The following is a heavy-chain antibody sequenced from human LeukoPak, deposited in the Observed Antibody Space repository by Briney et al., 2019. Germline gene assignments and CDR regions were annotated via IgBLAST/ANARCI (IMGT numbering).Heavy chain of an antibody. CDR3: ARRTAVVVVAATYFDY. CDR2: IYYSGST. V-gene: IGHV4-39*01. J-gene: IGHJ4*02. CDR1: GGCISSSSYY. Sequence: SETLSLTCTVSGGCISSSSYYWGWIRQPPGKGLEWIGSIYYSGSTYYNPSLKSRVTISVDTSKNQFSLKLSSVTAAGTAVYYCARRTAVVVVAATYFDYWGQGTLVTVSS. D-gene: IGHD2-15*01.